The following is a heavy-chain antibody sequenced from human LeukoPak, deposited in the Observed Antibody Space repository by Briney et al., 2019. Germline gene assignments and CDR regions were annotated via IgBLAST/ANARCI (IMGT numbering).Heavy chain of an antibody. V-gene: IGHV1-69*04. CDR2: IIPIFGIA. Sequence: ASVKVSCKASGGTFGSYAISWVRQAPGQGLEWMGRIIPIFGIANYAQKFQGRVTITADKSTSTAYMELSSLRSEDTAVYYCARGLVGVWPFDYWGQGTLVTVSS. J-gene: IGHJ4*02. CDR1: GGTFGSYA. CDR3: ARGLVGVWPFDY. D-gene: IGHD1-26*01.